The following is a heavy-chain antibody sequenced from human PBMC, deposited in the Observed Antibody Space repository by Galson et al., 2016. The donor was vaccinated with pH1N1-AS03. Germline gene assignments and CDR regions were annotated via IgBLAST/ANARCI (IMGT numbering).Heavy chain of an antibody. CDR3: ARGDGYSADY. V-gene: IGHV4-31*03. J-gene: IGHJ4*02. Sequence: TLSLTCTVSGGSISSGGDYWTWIRQHPGKGLEWIGEINHSGSTAYNPSLRRRLSISLDKSKNQFSLKLSSVTATDTAVYYFARGDGYSADYWGQGILVTVSS. D-gene: IGHD5-24*01. CDR1: GGSISSGGDY. CDR2: INHSGST.